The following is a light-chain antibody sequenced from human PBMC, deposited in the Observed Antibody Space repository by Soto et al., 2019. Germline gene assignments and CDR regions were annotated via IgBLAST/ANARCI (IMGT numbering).Light chain of an antibody. V-gene: IGKV3-15*01. CDR1: QSLGGN. J-gene: IGKJ1*01. Sequence: EIVMTQSPATLAVSPGDTATLSCRASQSLGGNLAWYQQKPGQAPRLLIFRASSRATGVPARFSASGSGTEFTLTISGLQSEDFVVYYCQQYSKWPPWTFGPGTKVDNK. CDR2: RAS. CDR3: QQYSKWPPWT.